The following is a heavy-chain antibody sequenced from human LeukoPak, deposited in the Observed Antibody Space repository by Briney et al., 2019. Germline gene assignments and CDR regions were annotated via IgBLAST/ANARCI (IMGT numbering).Heavy chain of an antibody. J-gene: IGHJ4*02. CDR3: ARALSTVPSGGPFDY. D-gene: IGHD4-17*01. Sequence: ASVKVSCKASGYTFTSYYMHWVRQAPGQGLEWMGIINPNGGSTSYAQKFQGRVTMTRDMSTSTVYMELSSLRSEDTAVYYCARALSTVPSGGPFDYWGQGALVTVSS. CDR1: GYTFTSYY. CDR2: INPNGGST. V-gene: IGHV1-46*01.